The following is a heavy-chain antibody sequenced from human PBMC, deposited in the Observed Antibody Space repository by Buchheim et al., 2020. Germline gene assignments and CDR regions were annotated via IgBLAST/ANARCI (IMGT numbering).Heavy chain of an antibody. J-gene: IGHJ6*02. V-gene: IGHV3-21*01. Sequence: EVQLVESGGGLVKPGGSLRLSCAASGFTFSSYSMNWVRQAPGKGLEWVSSISSSSYIYYADSVKGRFTISRDNAKNSLYLQMNSLRAEDTAVYYCAREGADYDFWSGYYTDYYYGMDVWGQGTT. CDR3: AREGADYDFWSGYYTDYYYGMDV. CDR2: ISSSSYI. D-gene: IGHD3-3*01. CDR1: GFTFSSYS.